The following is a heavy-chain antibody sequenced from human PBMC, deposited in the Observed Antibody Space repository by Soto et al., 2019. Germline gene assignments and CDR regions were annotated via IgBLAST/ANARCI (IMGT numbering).Heavy chain of an antibody. CDR2: ISAYNGNT. CDR3: ARVVVVTLNPRVGGLREGATPDY. CDR1: GYTFTSYG. J-gene: IGHJ4*02. D-gene: IGHD1-26*01. Sequence: GASVKVSCKASGYTFTSYGISWVRQAPGQGLEWMGWISAYNGNTNYAQKLQGRVTMTTDTSTSTAYMELRSLRSDDTAVYYCARVVVVTLNPRVGGLREGATPDYWGQGTLVTVSS. V-gene: IGHV1-18*01.